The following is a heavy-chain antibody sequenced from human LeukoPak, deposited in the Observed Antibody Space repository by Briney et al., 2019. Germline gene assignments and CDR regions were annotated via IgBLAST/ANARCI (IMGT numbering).Heavy chain of an antibody. Sequence: GGSLRLSCAASGLTFSTYTMNWVRQAPGKGLEWVSSISFNNVIFYADSVKGRFTISRDNAKNSLYLQMFSLRAEDTAVYYCAREQTRGGDLHYWGQGALSPSP. D-gene: IGHD2-21*02. CDR1: GLTFSTYT. J-gene: IGHJ4*02. V-gene: IGHV3-21*01. CDR2: ISFNNVI. CDR3: AREQTRGGDLHY.